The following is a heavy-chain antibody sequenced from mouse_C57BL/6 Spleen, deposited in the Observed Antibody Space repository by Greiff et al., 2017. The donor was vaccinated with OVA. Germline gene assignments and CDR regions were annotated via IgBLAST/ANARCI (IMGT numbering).Heavy chain of an antibody. CDR1: GYTFTSYW. V-gene: IGHV1-55*01. J-gene: IGHJ3*01. CDR3: ARGELYDGYYVGFAY. Sequence: VQLQQSGAELVKPGASVKMSCKASGYTFTSYWITWVKQRPGQGLEWIGDIYPGSGSTNYNEKFKSKATLTVDTSSSTAYMQLSSLTSEDSAVYYCARGELYDGYYVGFAYWGQGTLVTVSA. D-gene: IGHD2-3*01. CDR2: IYPGSGST.